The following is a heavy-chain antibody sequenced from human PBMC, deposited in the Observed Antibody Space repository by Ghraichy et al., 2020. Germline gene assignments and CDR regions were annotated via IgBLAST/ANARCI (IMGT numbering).Heavy chain of an antibody. CDR1: GFTFSRYG. J-gene: IGHJ6*02. Sequence: GESLNISCAASGFTFSRYGMHWVRQAPGKGLEWVALRSPDEKTKNYADSVKGRFTISRDNSKNTLYLQMNSLRAEDTAVYYCAKERDSSGYYSFRGDYYGMDVWGQGTTVTVSS. V-gene: IGHV3-30*18. CDR2: RSPDEKTK. CDR3: AKERDSSGYYSFRGDYYGMDV. D-gene: IGHD3-22*01.